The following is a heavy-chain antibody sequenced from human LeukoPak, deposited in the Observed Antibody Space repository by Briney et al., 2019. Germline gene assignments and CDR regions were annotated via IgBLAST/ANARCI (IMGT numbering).Heavy chain of an antibody. CDR2: FDPEDGET. Sequence: ASVKVSCKVSGYTLTELSMHWVRQAPGKGLEWMGGFDPEDGETIYAQKFQGRVTMTEDTSTDTAYMELSSLRSEDTAVCYCATRYGSGRHTNWFDPWGQGTLVTVSS. V-gene: IGHV1-24*01. J-gene: IGHJ5*02. CDR1: GYTLTELS. D-gene: IGHD3-10*01. CDR3: ATRYGSGRHTNWFDP.